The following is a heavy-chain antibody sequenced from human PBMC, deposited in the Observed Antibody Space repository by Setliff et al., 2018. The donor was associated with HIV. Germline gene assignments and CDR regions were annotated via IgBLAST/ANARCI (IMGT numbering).Heavy chain of an antibody. CDR3: ARGTTPLGWFDP. Sequence: GASVKVSCKASGYTFTAYYMHWVRQAPGQGLEWMGWISAYNVNTNYAQKLQGRVTMTTDTSTSTAYMELRSLRSDDTAVYYCARGTTPLGWFDPWGQGTLVTVSS. D-gene: IGHD2-2*01. J-gene: IGHJ5*02. CDR1: GYTFTAYY. CDR2: ISAYNVNT. V-gene: IGHV1-18*01.